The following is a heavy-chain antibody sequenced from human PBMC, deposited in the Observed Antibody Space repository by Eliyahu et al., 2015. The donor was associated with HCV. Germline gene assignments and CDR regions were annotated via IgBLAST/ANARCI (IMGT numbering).Heavy chain of an antibody. J-gene: IGHJ3*02. V-gene: IGHV1-69*01. CDR1: GGTFSNYA. CDR2: IIPVFVTT. D-gene: IGHD3-16*01. CDR3: VMFTFGGILGFDI. Sequence: QVQLVQSGAEVKKPGSSVKVSCKASGGTFSNYAISWVRQAPGQGLEWMGGIIPVFVTTYYAQSFQGRVTITADESTTTAYMELTSLKSEDTAMYYCVMFTFGGILGFDIWGQGTMVTVSS.